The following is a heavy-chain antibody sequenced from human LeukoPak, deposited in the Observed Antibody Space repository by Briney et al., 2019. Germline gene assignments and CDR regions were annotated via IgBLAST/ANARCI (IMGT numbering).Heavy chain of an antibody. CDR3: ARGHTMVVT. Sequence: SETLSLTCTVSGGSISSYYWSWIRQPPGKGLEWIGYIYYSGSTNYNPSLKSRVTISVDTSKNQFSLKLSSVTAADTAVYYCARGHTMVVTWGQGTLVTVSS. D-gene: IGHD3-10*01. CDR1: GGSISSYY. V-gene: IGHV4-59*01. J-gene: IGHJ5*02. CDR2: IYYSGST.